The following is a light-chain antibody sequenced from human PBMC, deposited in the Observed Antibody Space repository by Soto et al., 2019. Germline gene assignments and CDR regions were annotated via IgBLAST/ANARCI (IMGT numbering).Light chain of an antibody. J-gene: IGLJ2*01. CDR1: SSDVGGYNY. Sequence: QSVLTQPASVSGSPGQSITISCTGTSSDVGGYNYVSWYQQHPGKAPKLMIYDVSNRLSGVSNRFSGSKSGNTASLTISGLQAEDEADYYCSSYTSSSTVVFGGGTKVTVL. CDR3: SSYTSSSTVV. V-gene: IGLV2-14*01. CDR2: DVS.